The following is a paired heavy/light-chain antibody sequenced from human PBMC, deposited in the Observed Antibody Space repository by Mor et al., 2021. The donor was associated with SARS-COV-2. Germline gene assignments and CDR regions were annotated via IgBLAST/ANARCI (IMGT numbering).Light chain of an antibody. Sequence: QSVLTQPPSVSAAPGQKVTISCSGSSSNIGNNYVSWYQQLPGTAPKLLIYDNNKRPSGIPDRFSGSKSGTSATLGITGLQTGDEADYYCGTWDSSLSAVSVFGGGTKLTVL. J-gene: IGLJ3*02. V-gene: IGLV1-51*01. CDR3: GTWDSSLSAVSV. CDR1: SSNIGNNY. CDR2: DNN.
Heavy chain of an antibody. Sequence: QLQLQESGPGLVKPSETLSLTCTVSGGSISSSSYYWGWIRQPPGKGLEWIGSIYYSGSTYYNPSLKSRVTISVDTSKNQFSLKLSSVTAADTAVYYCARLSGKHLYSYGLGLYSFDYWGQGTLVTVSS. D-gene: IGHD5-18*01. CDR2: IYYSGST. CDR1: GGSISSSSYY. V-gene: IGHV4-39*01. J-gene: IGHJ4*02. CDR3: ARLSGKHLYSYGLGLYSFDY.